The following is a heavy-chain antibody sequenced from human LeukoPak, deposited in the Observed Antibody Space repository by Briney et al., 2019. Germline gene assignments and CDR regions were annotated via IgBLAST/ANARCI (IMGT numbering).Heavy chain of an antibody. Sequence: GGSLRLSCAASGFTVSSNYMSWVRQAPGKGLEWVSVIYSGGSTYYADSVEGRFTISRDDSKNTLYLQMNSLRAEDTAVYYCARVDWNYQVDYWGQEPWSPSPQ. CDR3: ARVDWNYQVDY. D-gene: IGHD1-7*01. CDR1: GFTVSSNY. CDR2: IYSGGST. J-gene: IGHJ4*01. V-gene: IGHV3-53*01.